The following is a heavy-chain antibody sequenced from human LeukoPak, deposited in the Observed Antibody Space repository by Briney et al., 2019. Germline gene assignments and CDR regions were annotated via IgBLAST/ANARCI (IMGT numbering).Heavy chain of an antibody. J-gene: IGHJ6*02. CDR3: AKSSGWYSGMDV. D-gene: IGHD6-19*01. V-gene: IGHV3-30*18. CDR2: ISYDGSNK. CDR1: GFTFSSYW. Sequence: PGGSLRLSCAASGFTFSSYWMHWVRQAPGKGLEWVAVISYDGSNKYYADSVKGRFTISRDNSKNTLDLQMNSLRAEDTAVYYCAKSSGWYSGMDVWGQGTTVTVSS.